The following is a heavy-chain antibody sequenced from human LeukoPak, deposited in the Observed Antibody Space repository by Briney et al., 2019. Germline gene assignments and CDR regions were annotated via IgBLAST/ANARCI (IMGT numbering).Heavy chain of an antibody. V-gene: IGHV1-2*02. Sequence: GASVKVSCKASGYTFTGYYMHWVRQAPGQGLEWMGWSNPISGGTNYAQKFQGRVTMTRDTSISTAYMELTRLRYDATAVYFCATLRRDTAATWGQGTLVTVSS. CDR3: ATLRRDTAAT. D-gene: IGHD5-18*01. CDR2: SNPISGGT. J-gene: IGHJ5*02. CDR1: GYTFTGYY.